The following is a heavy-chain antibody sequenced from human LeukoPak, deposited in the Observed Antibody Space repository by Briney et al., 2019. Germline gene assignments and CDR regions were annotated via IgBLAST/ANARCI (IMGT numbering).Heavy chain of an antibody. CDR2: FDPEDGET. D-gene: IGHD4-17*01. CDR1: GYTLTELS. CDR3: ATEKPTTVTIYGMDV. Sequence: PWASVKVSCKVSGYTLTELSMHWVRQAPGKGLEWMGGFDPEDGETIYAQKFQGRVTMTENTSTDTAYMELSSLRSEDTAVYYCATEKPTTVTIYGMDVWGQGTTVTVSS. V-gene: IGHV1-24*01. J-gene: IGHJ6*02.